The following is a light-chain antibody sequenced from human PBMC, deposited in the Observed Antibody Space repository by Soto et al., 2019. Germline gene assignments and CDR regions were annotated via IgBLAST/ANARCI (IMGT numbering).Light chain of an antibody. Sequence: DIQVTQSPPSLSASVGDRVTITCRASQYIGNYLNWYQHKPGKAPQLLIYGASTLRPGGASRFSGSGSGTEFTLTISSLQPEDFATYFCQQLNTFPPFFTFGPGTKVDIK. CDR1: QYIGNY. V-gene: IGKV1-9*01. CDR2: GAS. CDR3: QQLNTFPPFFT. J-gene: IGKJ3*01.